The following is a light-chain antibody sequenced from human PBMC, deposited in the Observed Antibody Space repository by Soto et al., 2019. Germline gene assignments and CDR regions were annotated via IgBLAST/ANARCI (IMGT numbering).Light chain of an antibody. J-gene: IGLJ1*01. CDR2: EVS. V-gene: IGLV2-8*01. CDR1: SSDVGGYNY. Sequence: QSVLTQPPSASGSPGQSVTISCTGTSSDVGGYNYVSWYQQHPGKAPKLMIYEVSKRPSGVPDRFSGSKSGNTASLTVSGFQAEDEADYYCSSHAGSKRVFGTGTKVTVL. CDR3: SSHAGSKRV.